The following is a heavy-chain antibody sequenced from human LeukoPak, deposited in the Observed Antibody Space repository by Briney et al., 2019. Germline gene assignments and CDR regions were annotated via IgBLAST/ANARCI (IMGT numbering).Heavy chain of an antibody. CDR3: ARDQYDTWSRRGNFDS. CDR2: IKLDGSEK. CDR1: GFTFGKYW. V-gene: IGHV3-7*03. J-gene: IGHJ4*02. D-gene: IGHD3-3*01. Sequence: GGSLRLSCVASGFTFGKYWMSWVRQAPGKGLEWWANIKLDGSEKNYVDSVKGRFTISRDNTKNSLYLQMNSLRAEDTAVFYCARDQYDTWSRRGNFDSWGQGTLVIVSS.